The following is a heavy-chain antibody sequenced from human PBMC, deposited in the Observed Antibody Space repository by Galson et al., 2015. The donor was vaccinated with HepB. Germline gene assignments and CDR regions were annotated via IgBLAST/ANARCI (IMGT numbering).Heavy chain of an antibody. D-gene: IGHD3-10*01. Sequence: SLRLSCAASEFSFRTYAMHWVRQAPGKGLGWVAVIWADGTDKYYADSVKGRFTISGDNSKNTLFLDMNSLRAEDTAVYYCASGTGPMKSYDFGSWGQGTLVTVSS. CDR1: EFSFRTYA. J-gene: IGHJ4*02. CDR3: ASGTGPMKSYDFGS. V-gene: IGHV3-33*01. CDR2: IWADGTDK.